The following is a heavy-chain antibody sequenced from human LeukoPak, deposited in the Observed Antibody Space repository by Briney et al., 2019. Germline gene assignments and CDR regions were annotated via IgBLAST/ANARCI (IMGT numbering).Heavy chain of an antibody. CDR2: ISPSSSTI. CDR1: GFTFSSYG. CDR3: ARELVGAL. Sequence: PGGSLRLSCAASGFTFSSYGMNWVRQAPGKGPEWVSYISPSSSTIYYADSVKGRFTISRDNAKNSLYLQMNSLRAEDTAVYYCARELVGALWGQGTLVTVSS. J-gene: IGHJ4*02. D-gene: IGHD1-26*01. V-gene: IGHV3-48*04.